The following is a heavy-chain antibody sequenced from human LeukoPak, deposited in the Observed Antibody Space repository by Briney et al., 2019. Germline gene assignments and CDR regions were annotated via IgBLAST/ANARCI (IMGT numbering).Heavy chain of an antibody. CDR1: GDTVSSSTAT. V-gene: IGHV6-1*01. Sequence: SQTLSLNCAISGDTVSSSTATWNWTRQSPSRGLEWLGRTYYRSKWYNDYAVSVKSRISINPDTSKNQFSLHLNSATPEDTAVYFCAQGIAVGGTVGDFAYWGQGSPVTVSS. CDR3: AQGIAVGGTVGDFAY. J-gene: IGHJ4*02. CDR2: TYYRSKWYN. D-gene: IGHD6-13*01.